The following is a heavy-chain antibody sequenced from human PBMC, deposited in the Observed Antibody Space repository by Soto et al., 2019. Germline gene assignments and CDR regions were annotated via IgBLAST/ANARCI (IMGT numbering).Heavy chain of an antibody. CDR1: GGTFSSYA. CDR3: ARANAPPGYPVYDWFDP. V-gene: IGHV1-69*13. Sequence: SVKVSCKASGGTFSSYAISWVRQAPGQGLEWMGGIIPIFGTANYAQKFQGRVTITADESTSTAYMELSSLRSEDTAVYYCARANAPPGYPVYDWFDPWGQGTLVTVSS. J-gene: IGHJ5*02. D-gene: IGHD2-8*01. CDR2: IIPIFGTA.